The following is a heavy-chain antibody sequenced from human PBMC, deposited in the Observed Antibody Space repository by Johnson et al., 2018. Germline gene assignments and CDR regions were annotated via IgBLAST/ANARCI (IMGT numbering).Heavy chain of an antibody. V-gene: IGHV3-64*01. J-gene: IGHJ3*02. CDR1: GFTFSSYA. Sequence: EVQLVESGGGLVQPGGSXRLSCAASGFTFSSYAMHWVRQAPGKGLEYVSAISSNGGSTYYANSVKGRFTISRDNSKNTLYLQMGSLRAEDMAVYYCASGYSYGWGAFDIWGQGTMVTVSS. CDR3: ASGYSYGWGAFDI. CDR2: ISSNGGST. D-gene: IGHD5-18*01.